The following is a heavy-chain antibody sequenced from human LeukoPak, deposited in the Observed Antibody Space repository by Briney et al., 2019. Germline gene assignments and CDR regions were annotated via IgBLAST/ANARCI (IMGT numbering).Heavy chain of an antibody. Sequence: ASVKVSCKASGGTFSSYAISLVRQAPGQGLEWMGRIIPSFGTANYAQKFQGRVTITTDESTSTAYMELSSLRSEDTAVYYCARDLPKMTDWYFDLWGRGTLVTVSS. D-gene: IGHD2-21*02. V-gene: IGHV1-69*05. CDR2: IIPSFGTA. CDR1: GGTFSSYA. J-gene: IGHJ2*01. CDR3: ARDLPKMTDWYFDL.